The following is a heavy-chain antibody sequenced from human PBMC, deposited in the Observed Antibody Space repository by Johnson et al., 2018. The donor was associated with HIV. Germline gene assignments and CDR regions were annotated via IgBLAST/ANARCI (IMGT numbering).Heavy chain of an antibody. D-gene: IGHD6-13*01. CDR1: GFTFSIYA. CDR3: AKVQLVRTFDAFDI. Sequence: VQLVESGGGLVQPGGSLRLSCAASGFTFSIYAMSWVRQAPGKGLEWVSAISGSGGSIGYADSVKGRFTISRDNAKNSLYLQMNSLRAEDTALYYCAKVQLVRTFDAFDIWGQGTMVTVSS. J-gene: IGHJ3*02. V-gene: IGHV3-23*04. CDR2: ISGSGGSI.